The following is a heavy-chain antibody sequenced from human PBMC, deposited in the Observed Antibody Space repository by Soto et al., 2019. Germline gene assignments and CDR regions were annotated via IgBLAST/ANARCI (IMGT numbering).Heavy chain of an antibody. CDR3: ARIGTGYYYMDV. D-gene: IGHD1-1*01. CDR1: GFTFSTYW. CDR2: INGDGSRT. Sequence: EVQLVESGGGLVQPGRSLRLSCAASGFTFSTYWMHWVRQVPGEGLVWVSRINGDGSRTNYGDSVRGRFTTSRDNAKNTLYLEMNSLRAEDTAVYFCARIGTGYYYMDVWGKGTTVTVSS. V-gene: IGHV3-74*01. J-gene: IGHJ6*03.